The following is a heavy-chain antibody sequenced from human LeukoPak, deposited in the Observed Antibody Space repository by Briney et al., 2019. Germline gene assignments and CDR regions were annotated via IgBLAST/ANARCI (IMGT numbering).Heavy chain of an antibody. CDR3: AGHHPRNTVDF. Sequence: SETLSLTCTVSGDSISNYYWSWIRQPPGKRLEWIAYISDIGSINYNPSLKSRVTISLETSKNQLSLKLRSVTAADTAVYYCAGHHPRNTVDFWGQGTLVTVSS. CDR1: GDSISNYY. CDR2: ISDIGSI. J-gene: IGHJ4*02. D-gene: IGHD2/OR15-2a*01. V-gene: IGHV4-59*08.